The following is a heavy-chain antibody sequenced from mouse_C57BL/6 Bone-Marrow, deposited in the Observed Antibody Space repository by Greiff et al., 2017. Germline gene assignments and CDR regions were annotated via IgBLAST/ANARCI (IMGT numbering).Heavy chain of an antibody. CDR3: ARSRGLRRQFAY. J-gene: IGHJ3*01. V-gene: IGHV1-54*01. Sequence: QVQLQQSGAELVRPGTSVKVSCKASGYAFTNYLIEWVKQRPGQGLEWIGVINPGSGGTNYNEKFKGKATLTADKSSSTAYMPLSSLTSEDSAVYFCARSRGLRRQFAYWGQGTLVTVSA. CDR1: GYAFTNYL. CDR2: INPGSGGT. D-gene: IGHD2-4*01.